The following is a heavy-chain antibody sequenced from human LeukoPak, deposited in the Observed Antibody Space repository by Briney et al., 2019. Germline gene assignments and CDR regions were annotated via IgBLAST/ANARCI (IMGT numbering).Heavy chain of an antibody. V-gene: IGHV3-21*01. CDR3: ARVSGGYGGNSFGY. CDR2: ISSSSYI. CDR1: GFTFSSYE. J-gene: IGHJ4*02. Sequence: GGSLRLSCAASGFTFSSYEMNWVRQAPGKGLEWVSSISSSSYIYYADSVKGRFTISRDNAKNSLYLQMNSLRAEDTAVYYCARVSGGYGGNSFGYWGQGTLVTVSS. D-gene: IGHD4-23*01.